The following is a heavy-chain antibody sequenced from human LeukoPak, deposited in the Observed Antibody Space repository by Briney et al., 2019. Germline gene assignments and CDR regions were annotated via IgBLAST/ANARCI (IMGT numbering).Heavy chain of an antibody. CDR3: AGAMTTVPCEGAFDI. CDR1: GGSICSYY. J-gene: IGHJ3*02. CDR2: IYTSGST. Sequence: SETLSLTCTVSGGSICSYYWSWIRQPAGKGLEWIGRIYTSGSTNYNPSLKSRVTISVDKSKNQFSLKLSSVTAADTAVYYCAGAMTTVPCEGAFDIWGQGTMVTVSS. V-gene: IGHV4-4*07. D-gene: IGHD4-17*01.